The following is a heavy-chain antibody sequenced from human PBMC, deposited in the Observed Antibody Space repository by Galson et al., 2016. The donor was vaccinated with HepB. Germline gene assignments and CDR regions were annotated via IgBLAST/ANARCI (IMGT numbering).Heavy chain of an antibody. V-gene: IGHV1-24*01. CDR3: ATAVGIVATTRTYYYYGMDV. CDR1: GYTLTELS. Sequence: SVKVSCKVSGYTLTELSMHWVRQAPGKGLEWMGGFDPEDGETIYAQKFQGRVTMTEDTSTDTAYMELSSLRSEDTAVYYCATAVGIVATTRTYYYYGMDVWGQGTTVTVSS. D-gene: IGHD5-12*01. CDR2: FDPEDGET. J-gene: IGHJ6*02.